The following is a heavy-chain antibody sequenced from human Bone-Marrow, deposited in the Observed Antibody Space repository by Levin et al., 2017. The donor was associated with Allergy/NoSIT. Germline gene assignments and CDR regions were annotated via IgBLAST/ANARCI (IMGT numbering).Heavy chain of an antibody. CDR3: ARGGCSSTSCLDS. J-gene: IGHJ5*01. CDR2: INSDGSNT. V-gene: IGHV3-74*01. Sequence: PGGSLRLSCAASGFTFSNYCMHWVRQAPGKGLVWVSHINSDGSNTNYADSVKGRFTISRDNAKNTLYLQMNSLRAEDTAVYYCARGGCSSTSCLDSWGQGTLVTVSP. CDR1: GFTFSNYC. D-gene: IGHD2-2*01.